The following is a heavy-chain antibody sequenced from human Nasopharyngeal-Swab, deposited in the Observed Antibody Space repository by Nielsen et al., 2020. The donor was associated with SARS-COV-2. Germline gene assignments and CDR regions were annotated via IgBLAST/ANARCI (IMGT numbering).Heavy chain of an antibody. CDR2: IYYSGST. Sequence: WIRQPPGKGLEWIGSIYYSGSTYYNPSLKSRVTISVDTSKNQFSLKLSSVTAADTAAYYCARARSYGSGRNPKGGGNFDYWGQGTLVTVSS. V-gene: IGHV4-39*01. D-gene: IGHD3-10*01. J-gene: IGHJ4*02. CDR3: ARARSYGSGRNPKGGGNFDY.